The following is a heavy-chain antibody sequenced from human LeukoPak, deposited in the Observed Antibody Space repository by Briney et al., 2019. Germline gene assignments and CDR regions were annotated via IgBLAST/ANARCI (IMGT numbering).Heavy chain of an antibody. CDR3: ARVGSSSSNRGNYYYYYMDV. D-gene: IGHD6-6*01. CDR1: GGSISSGSHY. CDR2: IYTSGST. Sequence: SETLSLTCTVSGGSISSGSHYWSWIRQSAGKGLEWVGRIYTSGSTHYNPSLKSRVTISVDTSKNQFSLKLSSVTAADTAVYYCARVGSSSSNRGNYYYYYMDVWGKGTTVTVSS. J-gene: IGHJ6*03. V-gene: IGHV4-61*02.